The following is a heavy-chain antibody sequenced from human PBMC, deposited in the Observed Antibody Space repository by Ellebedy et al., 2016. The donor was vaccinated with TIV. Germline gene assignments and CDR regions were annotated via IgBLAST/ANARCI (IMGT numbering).Heavy chain of an antibody. CDR3: AKDREYFGRDAFDI. V-gene: IGHV3-30*18. J-gene: IGHJ3*02. CDR1: GFTFSSYG. D-gene: IGHD6-6*01. Sequence: GGSLRLXXAASGFTFSSYGMHWVRQAPGKGLEWVAVISYDGSNKYYADSVKGRFTISRDNSKNTLYLQMNSLRAEDTAVYYCAKDREYFGRDAFDIWGQGTMVTVSS. CDR2: ISYDGSNK.